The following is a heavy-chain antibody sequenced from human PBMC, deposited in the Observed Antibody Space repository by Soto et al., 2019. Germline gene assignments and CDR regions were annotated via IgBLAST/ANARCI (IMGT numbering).Heavy chain of an antibody. J-gene: IGHJ6*02. CDR2: ISSSGSTI. CDR1: GFTFSSYE. Sequence: GGSLRLSCAASGFTFSSYEMNWVRQAPGKGLEWVSYISSSGSTIYYADSVKGRFTISRDNAKNSLYLQMNSLRAEDTAVYYCAKSSIAARLYYYYGMDVWGQGTTVTVSS. V-gene: IGHV3-48*03. D-gene: IGHD6-6*01. CDR3: AKSSIAARLYYYYGMDV.